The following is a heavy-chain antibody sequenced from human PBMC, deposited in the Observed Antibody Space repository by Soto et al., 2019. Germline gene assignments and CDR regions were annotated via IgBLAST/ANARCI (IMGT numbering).Heavy chain of an antibody. CDR2: IYYSGST. CDR3: ARVSGYYDSSGYYLDY. CDR1: GGSISSYY. D-gene: IGHD3-22*01. Sequence: SETLSLTCTVSGGSISSYYWSWIRQPPGKGLEWIGYIYYSGSTNYNPSLKSRVTISVDTSKNQFSLKLSSVTAADTAVYYCARVSGYYDSSGYYLDYWGQGTLVTVSS. V-gene: IGHV4-59*08. J-gene: IGHJ4*02.